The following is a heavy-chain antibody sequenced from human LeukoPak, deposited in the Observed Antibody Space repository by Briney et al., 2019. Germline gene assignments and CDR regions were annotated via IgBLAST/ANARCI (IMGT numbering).Heavy chain of an antibody. CDR2: ISSSGSTI. V-gene: IGHV3-48*03. CDR3: ARGYSGSYRIDY. CDR1: GFTFSSYE. Sequence: PGGSLRLSCAASGFTFSSYEMNWVRQAPGKGLEWVSYISSSGSTIYYADSVKGRFTISRDTAKNTLYLQMNSLRADDTAVYYCARGYSGSYRIDYWGHGTLVTVSS. D-gene: IGHD1-26*01. J-gene: IGHJ4*01.